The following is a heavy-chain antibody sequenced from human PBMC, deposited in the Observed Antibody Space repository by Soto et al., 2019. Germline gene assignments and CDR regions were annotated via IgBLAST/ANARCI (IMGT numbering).Heavy chain of an antibody. Sequence: GSLGLSCAGSGFTFSSFAMSWVRQDPGKGLEGVAATSYDGSNKYYADSVKARFTISRDNSKNTLYLQMNSLRADDTAVYYCAKRGYFVEVSRTFVCYGMDVWGQGTTVTVSS. CDR2: TSYDGSNK. CDR1: GFTFSSFA. V-gene: IGHV3-30-3*02. J-gene: IGHJ6*02. D-gene: IGHD3-3*01. CDR3: AKRGYFVEVSRTFVCYGMDV.